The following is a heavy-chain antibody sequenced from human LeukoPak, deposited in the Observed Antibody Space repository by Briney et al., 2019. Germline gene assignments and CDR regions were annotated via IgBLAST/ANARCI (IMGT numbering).Heavy chain of an antibody. CDR1: GGSFSGYY. V-gene: IGHV4-34*01. D-gene: IGHD6-19*01. CDR3: ARGAAVAGPFDS. Sequence: SETLSLTCAVYGGSFSGYYWSWIRQPPGKGLEWIGEINHSGSTNYNPSLKSRVTISVDTSKNQFSLKLNSVTAADTAVYYCARGAAVAGPFDSWGQGTLIIVSS. CDR2: INHSGST. J-gene: IGHJ4*02.